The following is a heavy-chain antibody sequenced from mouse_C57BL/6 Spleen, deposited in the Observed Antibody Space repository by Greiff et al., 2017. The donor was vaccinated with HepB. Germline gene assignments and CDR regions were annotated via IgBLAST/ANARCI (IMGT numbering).Heavy chain of an antibody. D-gene: IGHD1-1*01. V-gene: IGHV1-64*01. J-gene: IGHJ2*01. CDR1: GYTFTSYW. CDR3: APIPFTTVVARGY. CDR2: IHPNSGST. Sequence: QVHVKQSGAELVKPGASVKLSCKASGYTFTSYWMHWVKQRPGQGLEWIGMIHPNSGSTNYNEKFKSKATLTVDKSSSTAYMQLSSLTSEDSAVYYCAPIPFTTVVARGYWGQGTTLTVSS.